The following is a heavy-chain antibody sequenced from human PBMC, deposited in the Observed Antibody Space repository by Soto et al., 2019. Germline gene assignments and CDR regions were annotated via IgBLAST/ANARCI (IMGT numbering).Heavy chain of an antibody. CDR1: GYTFTSYY. J-gene: IGHJ4*02. Sequence: GASVKVSCKASGYTFTSYYMHWVRQAPGQGLEWMGIINPSGGSTSYAQKFQGRVTMTRDTSTSTVYMELSSLRSEDTAVYYCARRDSSGHGGYYFDYWGQGTLVTV. CDR3: ARRDSSGHGGYYFDY. D-gene: IGHD3-22*01. CDR2: INPSGGST. V-gene: IGHV1-46*01.